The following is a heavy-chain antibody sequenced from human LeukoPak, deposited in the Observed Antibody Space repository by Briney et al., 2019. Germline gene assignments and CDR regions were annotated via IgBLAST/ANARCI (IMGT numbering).Heavy chain of an antibody. V-gene: IGHV3-33*01. CDR1: VFTFSSYG. J-gene: IGHJ4*02. CDR3: AREPPRYYFDY. Sequence: PRGALRLSCAASVFTFSSYGMHWVRPDPRKGLEWVAVIWYDVSNKYYADSVKGRFTISRDNSKNTLYLQMNSLRAEDTAVYYCAREPPRYYFDYWGQGTLVTVSS. CDR2: IWYDVSNK.